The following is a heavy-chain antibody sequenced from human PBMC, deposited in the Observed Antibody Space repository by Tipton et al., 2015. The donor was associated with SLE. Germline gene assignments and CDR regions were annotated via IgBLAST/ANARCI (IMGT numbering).Heavy chain of an antibody. CDR2: LYTSGTT. CDR1: GASINSNY. Sequence: LRLSCTVSGASINSNYWTWIRQPPGKGLEWIGYLYTSGTTKYNPSLQSRVTISVDTPKNQFSLKLNSVTAADTAVYYCARVGLITPDAFDIWGEGTMVTVSS. V-gene: IGHV4-4*08. J-gene: IGHJ3*02. D-gene: IGHD5-24*01. CDR3: ARVGLITPDAFDI.